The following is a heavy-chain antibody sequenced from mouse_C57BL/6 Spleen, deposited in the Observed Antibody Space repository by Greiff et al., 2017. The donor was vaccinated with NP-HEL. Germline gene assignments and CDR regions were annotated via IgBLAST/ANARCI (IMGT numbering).Heavy chain of an antibody. Sequence: QVQLQQPGAELVRPGSSVKLSCKASGYTFTSYWMDWVKQRPGQGLEWIGNIYPSDSETHYNQKFKDKATLTVDKSSSTAYMQLSSLTSEDSAVYDCAREDLNYYGSSPSPYWYFDVWGTGTTVTVSS. J-gene: IGHJ1*03. CDR2: IYPSDSET. CDR3: AREDLNYYGSSPSPYWYFDV. V-gene: IGHV1-61*01. D-gene: IGHD1-1*01. CDR1: GYTFTSYW.